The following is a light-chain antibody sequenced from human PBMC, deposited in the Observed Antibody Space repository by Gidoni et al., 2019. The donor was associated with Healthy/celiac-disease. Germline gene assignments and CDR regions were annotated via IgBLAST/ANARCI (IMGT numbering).Light chain of an antibody. CDR3: QQYDSTPHT. V-gene: IGKV4-1*01. CDR1: QSVLYSTNNKNY. Sequence: DIVMTQTPASLAVSLGERATTNCKSSQSVLYSTNNKNYLAWYQQKPGQPPKLLIYWASTRESGFPDRFSGGGSGTDFTLTISSLQAEDVAVYYCQQYDSTPHTFGQGTKLEIK. J-gene: IGKJ2*01. CDR2: WAS.